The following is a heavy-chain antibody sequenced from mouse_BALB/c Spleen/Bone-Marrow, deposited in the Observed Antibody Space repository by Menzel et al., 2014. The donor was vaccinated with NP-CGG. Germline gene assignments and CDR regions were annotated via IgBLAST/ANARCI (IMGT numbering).Heavy chain of an antibody. CDR1: GYTFTSYW. D-gene: IGHD2-3*01. CDR3: ARSHGYYPYWYFDV. CDR2: IDPSDSET. J-gene: IGHJ1*01. Sequence: QVQLKESGAELVKPGAPVKLSCKASGYTFTSYWMNWVKQRPGRGLEWIGRIDPSDSETHYNQKFKDKATLTVDKSSSTAYIQLSSLTSEDSAVYYCARSHGYYPYWYFDVGGAGTTVTVSS. V-gene: IGHV1-69*02.